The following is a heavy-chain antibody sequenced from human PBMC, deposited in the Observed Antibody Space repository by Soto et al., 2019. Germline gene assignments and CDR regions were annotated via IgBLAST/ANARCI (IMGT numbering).Heavy chain of an antibody. V-gene: IGHV4-4*07. D-gene: IGHD1-1*01. Sequence: PSETLSLTCTVSGGSIIIFYWSWVRQAAGKGLEWIGRISPSETATYNPSLKSRVTMSADMSSNQFSLNLNSVTAADSAVYFCAREFPGALERHRAFDIWGKGTMITVSS. CDR2: ISPSETA. CDR3: AREFPGALERHRAFDI. CDR1: GGSIIIFY. J-gene: IGHJ3*02.